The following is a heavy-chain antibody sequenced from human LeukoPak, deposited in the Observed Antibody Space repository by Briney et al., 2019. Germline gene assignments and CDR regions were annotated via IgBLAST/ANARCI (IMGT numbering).Heavy chain of an antibody. V-gene: IGHV3-7*03. CDR2: INQDGSEK. J-gene: IGHJ6*03. Sequence: PGGSLRLSCAASGITFSTYWMNWVRQAPGKGLEWVANINQDGSEKYYVDSVKGRFTISRDNAKNTLYLQMNSLRAEDTAVYYCAKDPSPTHYYYYYYMDVWGKGTTVTISS. CDR3: AKDPSPTHYYYYYYMDV. CDR1: GITFSTYW.